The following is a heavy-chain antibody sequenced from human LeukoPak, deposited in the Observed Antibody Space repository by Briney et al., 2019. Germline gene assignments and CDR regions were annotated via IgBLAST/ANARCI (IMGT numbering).Heavy chain of an antibody. D-gene: IGHD6-19*01. J-gene: IGHJ5*02. CDR1: GYTFTGYY. CDR3: ARGGFVSSGWYDNWFDP. Sequence: ASVKVSCKASGYTFTGYYMHWVRQAPGQRLEWMGWINAGNGNTKYSQEFQGRVTITRDTSASTAYMELSSLRSEDMAVYYCARGGFVSSGWYDNWFDPWGQGTLVTVSS. CDR2: INAGNGNT. V-gene: IGHV1-3*03.